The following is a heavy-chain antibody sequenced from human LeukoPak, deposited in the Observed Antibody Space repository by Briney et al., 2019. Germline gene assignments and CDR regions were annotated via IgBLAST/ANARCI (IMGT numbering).Heavy chain of an antibody. D-gene: IGHD2-2*01. J-gene: IGHJ4*02. CDR3: ARANALYCSSTSCLFDY. CDR2: INPNSGGT. CDR1: GYTFTDYY. V-gene: IGHV1-2*02. Sequence: ASVKVSCKASGYTFTDYYIHWVRQAPGQGLEWMAWINPNSGGTYYAQNFHDRITLTRDTSISTAYMELSRLRSDDTAVYYCARANALYCSSTSCLFDYWGQGTLVTVSS.